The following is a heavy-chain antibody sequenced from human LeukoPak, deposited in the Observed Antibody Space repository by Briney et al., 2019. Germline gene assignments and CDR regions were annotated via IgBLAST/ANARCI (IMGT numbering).Heavy chain of an antibody. CDR1: GGTFSSYA. Sequence: SVKVSCKASGGTFSSYAISWVRQAPGQGLEWMGRIIPIFGTANYAQKFQGRVTITTDGSTSTAYMELSSLRSEDTAVYYCAREGRYCSGGSCYSDYWGQGTLVTVSS. D-gene: IGHD2-15*01. J-gene: IGHJ4*02. CDR2: IIPIFGTA. CDR3: AREGRYCSGGSCYSDY. V-gene: IGHV1-69*05.